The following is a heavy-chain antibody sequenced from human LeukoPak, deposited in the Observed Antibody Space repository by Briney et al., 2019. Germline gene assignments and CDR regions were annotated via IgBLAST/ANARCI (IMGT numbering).Heavy chain of an antibody. CDR2: IWSDGGKS. D-gene: IGHD2-2*01. Sequence: GGSLTLSCAASGFTSSAYGMHWVRQAPGKGLEWVAVIWSDGGKSYNSDSVKGRFTISRDNSKNTLYLQMDSLRADDTAVYYCATDSIGPATDFDYWGQGTLVTVSS. CDR1: GFTSSAYG. CDR3: ATDSIGPATDFDY. J-gene: IGHJ4*02. V-gene: IGHV3-33*01.